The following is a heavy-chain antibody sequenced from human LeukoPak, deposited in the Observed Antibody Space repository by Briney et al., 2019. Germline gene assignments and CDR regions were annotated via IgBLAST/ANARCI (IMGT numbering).Heavy chain of an antibody. J-gene: IGHJ4*02. CDR1: GDYITTINYY. D-gene: IGHD3-9*01. Sequence: SETLYLTCNVSGDYITTINYYWAWIRPPPGKGVEWNASVFYSGTTYYNPSLKIRVIISMDTSTKQISLRMSSVTATDTTLYYCARRSRLYKHETTGYHDSWGQGTLVTVSS. CDR2: VFYSGTT. CDR3: ARRSRLYKHETTGYHDS. V-gene: IGHV4-39*01.